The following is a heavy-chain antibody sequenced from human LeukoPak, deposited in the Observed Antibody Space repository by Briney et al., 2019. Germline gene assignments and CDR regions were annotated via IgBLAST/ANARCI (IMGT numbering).Heavy chain of an antibody. CDR1: GGTFSSYA. J-gene: IGHJ6*02. V-gene: IGHV1-69*13. D-gene: IGHD3-3*01. CDR3: ASWSQDYYYYGMDV. CDR2: IIPIFGTA. Sequence: GASVQVSCKASGGTFSSYAISWVRQAPGQGLKWMGGIIPIFGTANYAQKFQGRVTITADESTSTAYMELSSLRSEDTAVYYCASWSQDYYYYGMDVWGQGTTVTVSS.